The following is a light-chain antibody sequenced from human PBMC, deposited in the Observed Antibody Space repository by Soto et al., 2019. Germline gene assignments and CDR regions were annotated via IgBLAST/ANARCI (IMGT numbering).Light chain of an antibody. J-gene: IGKJ3*01. V-gene: IGKV1-27*01. CDR3: QKYNSAPLT. CDR1: QGIGNY. Sequence: DIQMTQSPSSLSASVGDRVTITCRASQGIGNYLAWYQQKPGELPKLLIYAASTLQSRVPSRFSGSGSGTDFTLTISSLQPEDVTPYYCQKYNSAPLTFGPGTKVDIK. CDR2: AAS.